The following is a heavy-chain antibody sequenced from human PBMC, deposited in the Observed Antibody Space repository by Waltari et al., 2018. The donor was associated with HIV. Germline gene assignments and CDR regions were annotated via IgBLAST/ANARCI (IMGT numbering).Heavy chain of an antibody. Sequence: QVHLVESGGGVVKPGTYLRLSCQASEFTFTSYAIHWVRQAPGKGLGWVAVISYDGSKKYYADSVKGRFTISRDNSKNTLFLEMNSLRAEDTAVYYCAKDRTYYYGSGNNYYQYYGMDVWGQGTTVTVSS. V-gene: IGHV3-30*18. CDR1: EFTFTSYA. CDR3: AKDRTYYYGSGNNYYQYYGMDV. CDR2: ISYDGSKK. D-gene: IGHD3-10*01. J-gene: IGHJ6*02.